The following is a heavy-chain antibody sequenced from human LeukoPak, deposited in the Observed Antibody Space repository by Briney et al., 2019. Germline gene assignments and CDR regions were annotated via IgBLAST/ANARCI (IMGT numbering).Heavy chain of an antibody. CDR2: ISGSGGST. CDR1: GFTFSSYA. J-gene: IGHJ4*02. D-gene: IGHD2-15*01. Sequence: PGGSLRLSCAASGFTFSSYAMSWVRQAPGKGLEWVSAISGSGGSTYYADSVKGRFAISRDNSKNTLYLQMNSLRAEDTAVYYCAKDRWAMGVAADRFFDYWGQGTLVTVSS. CDR3: AKDRWAMGVAADRFFDY. V-gene: IGHV3-23*01.